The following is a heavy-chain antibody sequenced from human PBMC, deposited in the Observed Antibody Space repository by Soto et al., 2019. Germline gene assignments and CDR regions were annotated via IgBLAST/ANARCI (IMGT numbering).Heavy chain of an antibody. CDR2: IKHDGSEK. CDR1: GFTFSTYW. J-gene: IGHJ4*02. CDR3: ARRGHCSTPDCYLKDY. V-gene: IGHV3-7*01. D-gene: IGHD2-2*01. Sequence: EVQLVESGGDLVQPGGSLRPSCAAPGFTFSTYWMSWVRQAQGKGLEWVANIKHDGSEKYCVDSGKGRFTISRDNAKNSQYLLMTSRRAEDTAVYCCARRGHCSTPDCYLKDYWGQGTLVTVSS.